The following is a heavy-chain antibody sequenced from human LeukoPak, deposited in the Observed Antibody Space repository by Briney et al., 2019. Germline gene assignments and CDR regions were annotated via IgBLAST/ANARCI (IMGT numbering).Heavy chain of an antibody. J-gene: IGHJ3*02. CDR3: ARRDAFDI. V-gene: IGHV4-34*01. Sequence: SETLSLTCAVYGGSFSAYYWSWIRQPPGKGLEWIGEINHSGSTNYNPSLKSRVVISVDTSKNQFSLNMNSVTAADTAVYYCARRDAFDIWGQGTMVTVSS. CDR2: INHSGST. CDR1: GGSFSAYY.